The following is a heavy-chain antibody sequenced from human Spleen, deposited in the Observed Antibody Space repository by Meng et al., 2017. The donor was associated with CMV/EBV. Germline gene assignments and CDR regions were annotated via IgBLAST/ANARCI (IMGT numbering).Heavy chain of an antibody. CDR1: GYTFTSYY. D-gene: IGHD3-16*01. J-gene: IGHJ5*02. V-gene: IGHV1-46*01. CDR3: ARDGAANWFDP. Sequence: ASVKVSCKASGYTFTSYYMHWVRQAPGQGLEWMGINNPSGGSTSYAQKFQGRVTMTRDTSTSTVYMELSSLRSEDTAVYYCARDGAANWFDPWGQGTLVTVSS. CDR2: NNPSGGST.